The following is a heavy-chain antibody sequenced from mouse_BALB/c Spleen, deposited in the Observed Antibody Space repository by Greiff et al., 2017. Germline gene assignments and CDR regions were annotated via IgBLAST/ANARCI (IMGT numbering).Heavy chain of an antibody. D-gene: IGHD2-1*01. V-gene: IGHV5-6*01. CDR3: ARHGKAYYAMDY. J-gene: IGHJ4*01. CDR2: ISSGGSYT. Sequence: EVNVVESGGDLVKPGGSLKLSCAASGFTFSSYGMSWVRQTPDKRLEWVATISSGGSYTYYPDSVKGRFTISRDNAKNTLYLQMSSLKSEDTALYYCARHGKAYYAMDYWGQGTSVTVSS. CDR1: GFTFSSYG.